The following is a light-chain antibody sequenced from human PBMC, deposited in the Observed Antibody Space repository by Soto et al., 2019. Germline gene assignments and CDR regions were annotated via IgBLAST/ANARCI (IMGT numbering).Light chain of an antibody. CDR1: HILLYDSATKSH. V-gene: IGKV4-1*01. CDR2: WAS. Sequence: DIVMTQSPDALAVSLCWRATINCKSSHILLYDSATKSHLAWYQHKPGHSPKPLIYWASAREAGVPDRFTGSGSGTDFTLTISSLQAEDVAIYYCQQYFSTVLTFGGGTKV. CDR3: QQYFSTVLT. J-gene: IGKJ4*01.